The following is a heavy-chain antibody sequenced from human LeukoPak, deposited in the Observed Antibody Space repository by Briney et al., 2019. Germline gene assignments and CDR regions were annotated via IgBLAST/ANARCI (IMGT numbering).Heavy chain of an antibody. J-gene: IGHJ4*02. CDR1: GGSLSSYY. CDR3: ARSDYGDHLNY. CDR2: IYYSGST. D-gene: IGHD4-17*01. V-gene: IGHV4-59*01. Sequence: SETLSLTCTVSGGSLSSYYWSWIRQPPGKGLEWIGYIYYSGSTNYNPSLKSRVTISVDTSKNQFSLKLSSVTAADTAVYYCARSDYGDHLNYWGQGTLVTVSS.